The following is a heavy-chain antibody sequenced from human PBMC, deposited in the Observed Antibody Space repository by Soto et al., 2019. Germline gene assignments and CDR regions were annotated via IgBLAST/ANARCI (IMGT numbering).Heavy chain of an antibody. CDR2: ISWNGASI. V-gene: IGHV3-9*01. Sequence: EVQLVESGGGLVQPGRSLRLSCAASGFTFDDYAIHWVRQAPGRGLEWVAGISWNGASIGYADSVKGRFTISRDNAKNSLHLQMNSLRSESTALYYCANLPLFGSGFDWWGRGALVPVSS. D-gene: IGHD3-10*01. J-gene: IGHJ4*02. CDR3: ANLPLFGSGFDW. CDR1: GFTFDDYA.